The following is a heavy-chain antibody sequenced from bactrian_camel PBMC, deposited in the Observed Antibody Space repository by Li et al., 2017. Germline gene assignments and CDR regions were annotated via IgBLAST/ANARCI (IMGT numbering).Heavy chain of an antibody. CDR2: INNDGKT. CDR1: GHTYNYNF. V-gene: IGHV3S53*01. Sequence: VQLVESGGGSVQAEGSLRLSCVASGHTYNYNFMAWYRQAPGNECEWVSTINNDGKTYYANSVKGRFTISQDSARITAYLQMASLKPEDTAVYYCYDDHGKGWGQGTQVTVS. J-gene: IGHJ4*01. CDR3: YDDHGKG.